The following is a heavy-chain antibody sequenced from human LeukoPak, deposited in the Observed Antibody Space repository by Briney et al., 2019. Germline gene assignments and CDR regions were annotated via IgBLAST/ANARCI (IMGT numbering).Heavy chain of an antibody. CDR1: GFTFSSYG. Sequence: GGSLRLSCAASGFTFSSYGMHWVRQAPGKGLEWVAFIRYDGSNKYYADSVKGRFTISRDNSKNTLYLQMNSLRAEDTAVYYCAKDHYYDSSGLAGYFDYWGQGTLVTVSS. CDR2: IRYDGSNK. D-gene: IGHD3-22*01. CDR3: AKDHYYDSSGLAGYFDY. J-gene: IGHJ4*02. V-gene: IGHV3-30*02.